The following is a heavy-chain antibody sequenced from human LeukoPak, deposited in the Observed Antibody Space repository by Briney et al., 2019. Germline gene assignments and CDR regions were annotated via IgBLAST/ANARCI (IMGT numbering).Heavy chain of an antibody. J-gene: IGHJ6*02. V-gene: IGHV1-18*01. CDR2: ISAYNGNT. CDR3: ARDRYSSIWYRQNYYYYGMDV. CDR1: GYTFTSYG. Sequence: ASVKVSCKASGYTFTSYGISWVRQAPGQGLEWMGWISAYNGNTNYAQKLQGRVTMTTDTSTSTAYMELRSLRSDDTAVYYCARDRYSSIWYRQNYYYYGMDVWGQGTTVTVSS. D-gene: IGHD6-13*01.